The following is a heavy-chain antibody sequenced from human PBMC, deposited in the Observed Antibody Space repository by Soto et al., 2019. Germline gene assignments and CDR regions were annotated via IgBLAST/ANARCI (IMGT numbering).Heavy chain of an antibody. J-gene: IGHJ6*02. Sequence: GASVKVSCKASGYTFTSYAMHWVRQAPGQRLEWMRWINAGNGNTKYSQKFQGRVAITRDTSASTAYMELSSLRSEDTAVYYCVRSEGGVLRYFDWLTLMDVWGQGTTVTVSS. CDR1: GYTFTSYA. D-gene: IGHD3-9*01. V-gene: IGHV1-3*01. CDR2: INAGNGNT. CDR3: VRSEGGVLRYFDWLTLMDV.